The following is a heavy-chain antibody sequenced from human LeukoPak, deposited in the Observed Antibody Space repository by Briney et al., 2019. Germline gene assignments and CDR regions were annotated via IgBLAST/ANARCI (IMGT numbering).Heavy chain of an antibody. CDR3: AGVTWEVPPYAFDI. J-gene: IGHJ3*02. D-gene: IGHD1-26*01. CDR1: GGSIGNYY. V-gene: IGHV4-59*01. Sequence: SETLSLTCTVSGGSIGNYYWSWIRQPPGKGLEWLGYIYYSGITNYNPSLKSRVTISVDTSKNQFSLKLSSVTAADTAVYYCAGVTWEVPPYAFDIWGQGTMVTVSS. CDR2: IYYSGIT.